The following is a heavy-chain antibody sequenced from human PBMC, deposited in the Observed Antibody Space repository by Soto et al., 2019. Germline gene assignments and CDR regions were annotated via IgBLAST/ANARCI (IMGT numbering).Heavy chain of an antibody. CDR3: ARTGYSSSWYARGAFDL. V-gene: IGHV3-7*01. CDR2: IKQDGSEK. D-gene: IGHD6-13*01. Sequence: GGSLRLSCAASGFTFSSYWMSWVRQAPGKGLEWVANIKQDGSEKYYVDSVKGRFTISRDNAKNSLYLQMNSLRAEDTAVYYCARTGYSSSWYARGAFDLWGQGTMVTV. J-gene: IGHJ3*01. CDR1: GFTFSSYW.